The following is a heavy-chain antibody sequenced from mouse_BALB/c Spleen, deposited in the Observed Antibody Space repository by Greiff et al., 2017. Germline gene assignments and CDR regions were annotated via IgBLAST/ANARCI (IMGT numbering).Heavy chain of an antibody. D-gene: IGHD2-1*01. Sequence: DVKLVESGAELVRSGASVKLSCTASGFNIKDYYMHWVKQRPEQGLEWIGWIDPENGDTEYAPKFQGKATMTADTSSNTAYLQLSSLTSEDTAVYYCNVYGNYGSWFAYWGQGTLVTVSA. CDR2: IDPENGDT. V-gene: IGHV14-4*02. CDR1: GFNIKDYY. CDR3: NVYGNYGSWFAY. J-gene: IGHJ3*01.